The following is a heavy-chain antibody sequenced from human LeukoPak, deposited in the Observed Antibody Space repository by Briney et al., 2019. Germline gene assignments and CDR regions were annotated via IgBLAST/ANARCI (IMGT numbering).Heavy chain of an antibody. D-gene: IGHD6-13*01. V-gene: IGHV4-34*01. Sequence: PSETLSLTCAVYGGSFSGYYWSWIRQPPGKGLEWIGEINHSGSTNYNPSLKSRVTISVDTSKNRFSLKLSSVTAADTAVYYCASVEAAGVNFDYWGQGTLVTVSS. CDR1: GGSFSGYY. J-gene: IGHJ4*02. CDR3: ASVEAAGVNFDY. CDR2: INHSGST.